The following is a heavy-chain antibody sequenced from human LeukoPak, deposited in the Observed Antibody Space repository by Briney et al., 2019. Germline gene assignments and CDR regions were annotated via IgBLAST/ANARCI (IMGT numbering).Heavy chain of an antibody. V-gene: IGHV3-7*01. CDR3: ARHGYSGYDYSDSLDY. CDR2: IKQDGSEK. CDR1: GFTFSSYW. D-gene: IGHD5-12*01. J-gene: IGHJ4*02. Sequence: GGSLRLSCAASGFTFSSYWMSWVRQAPGKGLEWVANIKQDGSEKYYVDSVKGRFTISRDNAKNSLYLQMNSLRAEDTVVYYCARHGYSGYDYSDSLDYWGQGTLVTVSS.